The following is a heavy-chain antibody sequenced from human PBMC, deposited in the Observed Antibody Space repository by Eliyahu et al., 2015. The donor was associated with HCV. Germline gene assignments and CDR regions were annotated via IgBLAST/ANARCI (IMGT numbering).Heavy chain of an antibody. D-gene: IGHD3-10*01. CDR1: GFTFSXYA. J-gene: IGHJ4*02. Sequence: EVQLLESGGGLVQPGGSLXLSCAAXGFTFSXYAMSWVRQAPGKGLEWVSXISGSGGSTYYADXVKGRFTISRDNSKNTLYLQMNSLRAEDTAVYYCAKDGKGGSGSQPFDYWGQGTLVTVSS. CDR3: AKDGKGGSGSQPFDY. CDR2: ISGSGGST. V-gene: IGHV3-23*01.